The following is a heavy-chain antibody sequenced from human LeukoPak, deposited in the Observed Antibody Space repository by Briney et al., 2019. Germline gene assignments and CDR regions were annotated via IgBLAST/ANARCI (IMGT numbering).Heavy chain of an antibody. J-gene: IGHJ5*02. D-gene: IGHD2/OR15-2a*01. Sequence: PGGSLRLSCAASGFTFDDYTMHWVRQAPGKGLEWVSLISWDGGSTYYADSVKGRFTISRDNSKNSLYLQMNTLRTEDTALYYCAKDSAENYFHWFDPWGQGTLVTVSS. CDR1: GFTFDDYT. CDR2: ISWDGGST. CDR3: AKDSAENYFHWFDP. V-gene: IGHV3-43*01.